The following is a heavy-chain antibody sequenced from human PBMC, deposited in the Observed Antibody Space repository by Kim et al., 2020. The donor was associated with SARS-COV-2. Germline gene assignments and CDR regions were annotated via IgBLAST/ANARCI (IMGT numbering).Heavy chain of an antibody. CDR2: IKSKTDGETT. CDR3: TTFSYSSGWHGVY. Sequence: GGSLRLSCAASGFTFSNAWMNWVRQAPGKGLEWIGRIKSKTDGETTDYVAPVKGRFTIARDDSRNTLFLQMNSLKTEDTAMYYCTTFSYSSGWHGVYWGQGPLVTVSS. V-gene: IGHV3-15*01. CDR1: GFTFSNAW. D-gene: IGHD6-19*01. J-gene: IGHJ4*02.